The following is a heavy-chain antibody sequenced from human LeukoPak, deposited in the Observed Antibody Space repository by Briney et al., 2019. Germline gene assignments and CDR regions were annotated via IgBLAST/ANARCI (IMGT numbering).Heavy chain of an antibody. CDR3: ARITMSVAFDI. CDR1: GDSISSYY. D-gene: IGHD3-10*02. V-gene: IGHV4-4*07. J-gene: IGHJ3*02. Sequence: NTSETLSLTCTVSGDSISSYYWSWIRQPAGKGLEWIGRIYTSGSTNYNPSLKSRVTMSVDTSKNQFSLKLSSVTAADTAVYYCARITMSVAFDIWGQGTMVTVSS. CDR2: IYTSGST.